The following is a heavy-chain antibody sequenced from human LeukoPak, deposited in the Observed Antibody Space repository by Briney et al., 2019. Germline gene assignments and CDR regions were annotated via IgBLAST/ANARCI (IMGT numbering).Heavy chain of an antibody. CDR3: ARSLWFGEPFLFDY. V-gene: IGHV3-21*01. D-gene: IGHD3-10*01. CDR1: GFTFSSYS. Sequence: GGSLRLSCAASGFTFSSYSMNWVRQAPGKGLEWVSSISSSSSYIYYADSVKGRFTISRDNAKNSLYLQMNRLRAEDTAVYYCARSLWFGEPFLFDYWGQGTLVTVSS. CDR2: ISSSSSYI. J-gene: IGHJ4*02.